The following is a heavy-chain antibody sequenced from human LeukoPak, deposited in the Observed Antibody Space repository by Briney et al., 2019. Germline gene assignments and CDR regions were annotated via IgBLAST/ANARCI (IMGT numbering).Heavy chain of an antibody. V-gene: IGHV4-59*01. D-gene: IGHD6-13*01. CDR2: FYYSGSS. CDR1: GGSISSYY. Sequence: ETLSLTCTVSGGSISSYYWSWIRQPPGKGLEWIGYFYYSGSSNYNTSLKSRVTISGDTSKNQFSLKLSSVTAADTAIYYCARVSPAGGAFDIWGRGTMVTVSS. J-gene: IGHJ3*02. CDR3: ARVSPAGGAFDI.